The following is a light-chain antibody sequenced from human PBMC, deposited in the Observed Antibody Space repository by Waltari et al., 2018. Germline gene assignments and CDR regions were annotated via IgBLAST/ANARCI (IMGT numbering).Light chain of an antibody. CDR2: DTS. CDR1: QSVTTN. V-gene: IGKV3-15*01. J-gene: IGKJ1*01. Sequence: EVVMTQSPATLSVSPGERVTLSCRASQSVTTNLAWYQQKPGQAPRLLIYDTSPRAPGFPARFSGSGSETEFTLIISSLQSEDFAVYYCQQYNNWPLTFGQGTRVEIK. CDR3: QQYNNWPLT.